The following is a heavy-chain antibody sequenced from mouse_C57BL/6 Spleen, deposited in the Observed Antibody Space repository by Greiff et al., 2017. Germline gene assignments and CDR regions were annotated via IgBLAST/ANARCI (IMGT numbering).Heavy chain of an antibody. D-gene: IGHD2-4*01. J-gene: IGHJ4*01. Sequence: VKLVESGPELVKPGASVKISCKASGYAFSSSWMNWVKRRPGKGLEWIGRIYPGDGDTNYNGKFKGKATLTADKSSSTAYMQLSSLKSEDSAVYFCARHYYDYDNDYAMDYWGQGTSVTVSS. CDR2: IYPGDGDT. V-gene: IGHV1-82*01. CDR3: ARHYYDYDNDYAMDY. CDR1: GYAFSSSW.